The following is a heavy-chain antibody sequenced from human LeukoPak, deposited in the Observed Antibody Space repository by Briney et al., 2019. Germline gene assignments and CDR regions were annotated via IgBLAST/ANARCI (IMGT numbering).Heavy chain of an antibody. J-gene: IGHJ4*02. CDR2: ISGSGGST. V-gene: IGHV3-23*01. Sequence: AGGSLRLSCAASGFTFSSYAMSWVRQAPGKGLEWVSAISGSGGSTYYADSVKGRFTISRDNAKNSLYLQMNSLRAEDTAVYYCASGLYSSSVYDYWGQGTLVTVSS. CDR1: GFTFSSYA. CDR3: ASGLYSSSVYDY. D-gene: IGHD6-6*01.